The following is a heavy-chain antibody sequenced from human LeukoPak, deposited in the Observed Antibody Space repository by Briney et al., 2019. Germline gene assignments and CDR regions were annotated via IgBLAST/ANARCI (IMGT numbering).Heavy chain of an antibody. CDR2: ITSNGGSA. V-gene: IGHV3-64D*06. Sequence: GGSLRLSCSASGFTFSSYTIHWVRQAPGKGLEFVSAITSNGGSAYYADSVKGRFTISRDNSKNTVYLQMSSLRAEDTAVYYCVIVRGYFDSSGSDYWGQGILVTVSS. CDR3: VIVRGYFDSSGSDY. CDR1: GFTFSSYT. J-gene: IGHJ4*02. D-gene: IGHD3-9*01.